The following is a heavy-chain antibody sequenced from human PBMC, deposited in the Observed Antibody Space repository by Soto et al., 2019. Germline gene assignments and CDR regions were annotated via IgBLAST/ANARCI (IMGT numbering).Heavy chain of an antibody. J-gene: IGHJ3*02. Sequence: PGGSLRLSCAASGFTFSSYGMHWVRQAPGKGLEWVAVISYDGSNKYYADSVKGRFTISRDNSKNTLYLQMNSLRAEDTAVYYCATAAYCGGDCYSEDAFDIWGQGTMVTVSS. V-gene: IGHV3-30*03. CDR2: ISYDGSNK. CDR3: ATAAYCGGDCYSEDAFDI. D-gene: IGHD2-21*01. CDR1: GFTFSSYG.